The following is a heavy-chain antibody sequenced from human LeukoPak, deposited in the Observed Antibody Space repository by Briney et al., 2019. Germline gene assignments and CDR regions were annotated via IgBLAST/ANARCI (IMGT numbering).Heavy chain of an antibody. D-gene: IGHD1-14*01. J-gene: IGHJ4*02. CDR1: GLTFSEYW. V-gene: IGHV3-74*03. CDR2: IRKDGGST. Sequence: PGGSLRLSCAVSGLTFSEYWMHWVRQDAGKGLVWVAGIRKDGGSTEYADFVKGRCTISRDNAKNTLYLQMNSLTVDDTAVYYCTSGIGTYDYWGLGAQVTVSS. CDR3: TSGIGTYDY.